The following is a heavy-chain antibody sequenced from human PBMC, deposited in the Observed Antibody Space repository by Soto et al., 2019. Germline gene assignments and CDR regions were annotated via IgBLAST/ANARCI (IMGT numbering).Heavy chain of an antibody. CDR2: ISYDGREI. Sequence: VGSLRLSCVASGLTFNIFAFHWVRQAPGKGLEWLSVISYDGREIHYSESVKGRFTISRDSSTNTVYLEMNSLRYEDTAVYYCASDPLAATGSSVEYWGQGTLVTV. CDR1: GLTFNIFA. D-gene: IGHD3-9*01. V-gene: IGHV3-30-3*01. CDR3: ASDPLAATGSSVEY. J-gene: IGHJ4*02.